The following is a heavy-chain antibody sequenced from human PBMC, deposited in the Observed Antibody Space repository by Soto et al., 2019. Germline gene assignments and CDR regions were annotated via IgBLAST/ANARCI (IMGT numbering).Heavy chain of an antibody. D-gene: IGHD6-13*01. CDR1: GFSFGDYA. CDR3: AKGLLNGRWYAAD. V-gene: IGHV3-49*03. J-gene: IGHJ4*02. Sequence: GSLRLSCTGSGFSFGDYAMSWFRQAPGKGLEWVGFIRSKPFGGQTAYADSVKGRFTISRDNSKNAAYLQMNSLRAEDTAVYYCAKGLLNGRWYAADWGQGTLVTVSS. CDR2: IRSKPFGGQT.